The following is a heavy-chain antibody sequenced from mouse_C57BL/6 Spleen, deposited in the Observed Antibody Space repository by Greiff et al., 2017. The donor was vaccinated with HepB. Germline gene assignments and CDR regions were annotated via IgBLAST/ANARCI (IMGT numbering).Heavy chain of an antibody. D-gene: IGHD1-1*01. CDR3: ARGGVITTVVAYYFDY. CDR1: GYTFTSYW. J-gene: IGHJ2*01. CDR2: IDPSDSYT. V-gene: IGHV1-50*01. Sequence: QVQLQQPGAELVKPGASVKLSCKASGYTFTSYWMQWVKQRPGQGLEWIGEIDPSDSYTNYNQKFKGKATLTVDTSSSTAYMQLSSLTSEDSAVYYCARGGVITTVVAYYFDYWGQGTTLTVSS.